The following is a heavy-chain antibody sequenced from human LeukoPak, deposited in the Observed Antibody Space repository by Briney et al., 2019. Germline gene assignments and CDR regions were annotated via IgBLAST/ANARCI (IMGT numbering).Heavy chain of an antibody. CDR1: GGSISSSSYY. Sequence: SETLSLTCTVSGGSISSSSYYWGWIRQPPGKGLEWIGSIYYSGSTYYNPSLKSRVTISVDTSKNQFSLKLSSVTAADTAVYYCASEARIAAAGSFDPWGQGTLVTVSS. D-gene: IGHD6-13*01. V-gene: IGHV4-39*01. J-gene: IGHJ5*02. CDR3: ASEARIAAAGSFDP. CDR2: IYYSGST.